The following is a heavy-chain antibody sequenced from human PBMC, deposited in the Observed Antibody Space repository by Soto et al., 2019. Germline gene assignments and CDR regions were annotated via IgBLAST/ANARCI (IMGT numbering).Heavy chain of an antibody. CDR2: ISAYNGNT. J-gene: IGHJ4*02. CDR1: CYPLSTYG. V-gene: IGHV1-18*01. D-gene: IGHD6-13*01. Sequence: GPVKVSCKASCYPLSTYGLNWGRQAPGQGLEWMGWISAYNGNTNYAQKLQGRVTMTTDTSTSTAYMELRSLRSDDTAVYYCARDSGYSSMNWGQGTLVTVSS. CDR3: ARDSGYSSMN.